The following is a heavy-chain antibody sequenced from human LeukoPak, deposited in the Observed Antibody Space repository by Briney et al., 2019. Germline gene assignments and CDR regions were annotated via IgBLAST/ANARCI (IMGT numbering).Heavy chain of an antibody. CDR1: GFTFSSYA. V-gene: IGHV3-30-3*01. J-gene: IGHJ6*02. Sequence: GGSLRLSCAASGFTFSSYAMHWVRQAPGKGLEWVAVISYDGSNKYYADPVKGRFTISRDNSKNTLYLQMNSLRAEDTAVYYCARDREYCSSTSCYYYYYGMDVWGQGTTVTVSS. D-gene: IGHD2-2*01. CDR3: ARDREYCSSTSCYYYYYGMDV. CDR2: ISYDGSNK.